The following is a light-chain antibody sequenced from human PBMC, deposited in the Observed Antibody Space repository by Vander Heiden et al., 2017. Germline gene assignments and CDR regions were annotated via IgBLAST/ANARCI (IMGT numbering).Light chain of an antibody. CDR1: RSNIGSNT. V-gene: IGLV1-44*01. CDR3: AAWDDSLNGYV. CDR2: SNN. J-gene: IGLJ1*01. Sequence: QSVLTQPPSASGTPGQRVTISCSGSRSNIGSNTVNWYQQIPGTAPKLLIYSNNQRTSGVPDRFSGSKSGTSASLAISGLQSEDEADYYCAAWDDSLNGYVFGTGTKVTVL.